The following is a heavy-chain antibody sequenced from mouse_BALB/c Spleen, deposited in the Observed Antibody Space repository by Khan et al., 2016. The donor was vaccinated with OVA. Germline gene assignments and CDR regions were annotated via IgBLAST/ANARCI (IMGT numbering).Heavy chain of an antibody. CDR3: ARWTPYGYEAWFAY. Sequence: QVQLQQSGAELARPGASVKMSCKASGYTFTSYTMHWVKQRTGQGLEWIGYINPSSGYTNYNQKFKDKATLTADKSSSTAYMQLSSLTSEYSAVYYCARWTPYGYEAWFAYWGQGTLVTVSA. V-gene: IGHV1-4*01. J-gene: IGHJ3*01. D-gene: IGHD2-2*01. CDR1: GYTFTSYT. CDR2: INPSSGYT.